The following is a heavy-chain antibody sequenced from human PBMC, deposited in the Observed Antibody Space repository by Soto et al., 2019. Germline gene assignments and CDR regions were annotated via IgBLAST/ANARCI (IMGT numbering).Heavy chain of an antibody. Sequence: SVKVSCKASGGTFSSYTISWVRQAPGQGLEWMGRIIPILGIANYAQKFQGRVTITADKSTSTAYRELSSLRSEDTAVYYCAREIYSSGWFDYWGQGTLVTVSS. J-gene: IGHJ4*02. D-gene: IGHD6-19*01. CDR2: IIPILGIA. V-gene: IGHV1-69*04. CDR3: AREIYSSGWFDY. CDR1: GGTFSSYT.